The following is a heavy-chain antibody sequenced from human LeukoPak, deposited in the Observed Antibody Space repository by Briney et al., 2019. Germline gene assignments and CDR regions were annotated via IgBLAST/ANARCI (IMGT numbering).Heavy chain of an antibody. CDR2: ISGSGGST. CDR3: AKDKDYYDSSGNFGNPTVFDY. CDR1: GFTFNSYA. V-gene: IGHV3-23*01. D-gene: IGHD3-22*01. Sequence: TGGSLRLSCAASGFTFNSYAMDWVRRAPGKGLEWVSAISGSGGSTYYADSVKGRFTISRDNSKNTLYLQVNSLRAEDTAVYYCAKDKDYYDSSGNFGNPTVFDYWGQGTLVTVSS. J-gene: IGHJ4*02.